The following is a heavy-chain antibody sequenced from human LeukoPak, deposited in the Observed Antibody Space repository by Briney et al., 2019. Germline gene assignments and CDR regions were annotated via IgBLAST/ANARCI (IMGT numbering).Heavy chain of an antibody. V-gene: IGHV3-48*04. CDR3: AREKMFTSGCLDL. J-gene: IGHJ5*02. CDR2: ISGSSNSI. Sequence: PGGSLRLSCAASGFTFDDYAMHWVRQAPGKGLEWVSYISGSSNSIYYADSVKGRFTISRDNAKNSLYLQMSSLRAEYTAVYYCAREKMFTSGCLDLWGQGTLVTVSS. D-gene: IGHD6-19*01. CDR1: GFTFDDYA.